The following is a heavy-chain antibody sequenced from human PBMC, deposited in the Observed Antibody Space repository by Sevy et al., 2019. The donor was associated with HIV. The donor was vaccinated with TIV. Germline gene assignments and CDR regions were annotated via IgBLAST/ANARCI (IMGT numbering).Heavy chain of an antibody. CDR1: AFTFSNAW. CDR2: IKSTSDGGTT. D-gene: IGHD3-3*01. CDR3: TTDGDTIFGVVIIRPLFFQQ. V-gene: IGHV3-15*01. J-gene: IGHJ1*01. Sequence: GGSLRLSCAASAFTFSNAWMSWVHQAPGKGLEWVGRIKSTSDGGTTDYAAPVKGRFTISRDDSKNMLYLQMNSLKTEDTAVYYCTTDGDTIFGVVIIRPLFFQQWGQGTLVTVSS.